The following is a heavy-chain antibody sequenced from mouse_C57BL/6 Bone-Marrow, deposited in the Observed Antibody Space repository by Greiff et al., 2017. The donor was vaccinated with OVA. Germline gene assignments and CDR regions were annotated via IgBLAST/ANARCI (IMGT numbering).Heavy chain of an antibody. D-gene: IGHD1-1*01. CDR3: ARRDYYGRWYFDV. J-gene: IGHJ1*03. Sequence: TASGIDFSRYWMSWVRRAPGQGLEWIGEINPDSSTINYAPSLKDKFIISRDNAKNTLYLQMSKVRSEDTALYYCARRDYYGRWYFDVWGTGTTVTVSS. V-gene: IGHV4-1*01. CDR1: GIDFSRYW. CDR2: INPDSSTI.